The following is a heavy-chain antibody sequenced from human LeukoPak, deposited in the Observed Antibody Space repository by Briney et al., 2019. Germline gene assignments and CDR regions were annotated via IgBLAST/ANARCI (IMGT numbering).Heavy chain of an antibody. V-gene: IGHV1-46*01. CDR1: GYTFTNYY. Sequence: ASVKVSCKASGYTFTNYYMHWVRQAPGQGLEWMGIINPSGGSTSYAQKFQGRVTMTRDTSTSTVYMELSSLRSEDTAVYYCARGKLEYSSSWYDWFDPWGQGTLVTVSS. J-gene: IGHJ5*02. CDR2: INPSGGST. CDR3: ARGKLEYSSSWYDWFDP. D-gene: IGHD6-13*01.